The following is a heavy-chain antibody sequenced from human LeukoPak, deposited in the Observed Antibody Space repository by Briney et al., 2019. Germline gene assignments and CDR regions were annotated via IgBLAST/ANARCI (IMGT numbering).Heavy chain of an antibody. V-gene: IGHV4-59*01. CDR1: GGSISSYY. D-gene: IGHD3-22*01. J-gene: IGHJ4*02. CDR2: IYYSGST. Sequence: PSETLSLTCTVSGGSISSYYWSWIRQPPGKGLEWIGYIYYSGSTKYNPSLKSRVTISVDTSKNQFSLKLSSVTAADTAMYYCARVTGYVIEDYFDYWGQGTLVTV. CDR3: ARVTGYVIEDYFDY.